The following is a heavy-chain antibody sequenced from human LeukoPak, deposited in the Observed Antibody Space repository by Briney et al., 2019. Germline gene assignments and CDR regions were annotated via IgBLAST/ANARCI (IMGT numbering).Heavy chain of an antibody. CDR1: GFTFSSYA. CDR3: AKPLRFLEWLLDY. V-gene: IGHV3-23*01. J-gene: IGHJ4*02. D-gene: IGHD3-3*01. Sequence: GGSLRLSCAASGFTFSSYAMSWVRQAPGKGVEWVSAISGSGGSTYYADSVKGRFTISRDNSKNTLYLQMNSLRAEDTAVYYCAKPLRFLEWLLDYWGQGTLVTVSS. CDR2: ISGSGGST.